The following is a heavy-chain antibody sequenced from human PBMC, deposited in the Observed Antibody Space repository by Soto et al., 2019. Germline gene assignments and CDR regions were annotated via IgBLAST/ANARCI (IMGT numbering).Heavy chain of an antibody. Sequence: QVHLQESGPGLVKPSETLSLPCTVSGGSISSYYWSWIRQPPGKGLEWIGYISYIGSANYNPSLKSRVTISGDTSKNQFSLKLTSVTAADTAVYFCGLYCSSASCKVDYWGQGTLVTVSS. CDR3: GLYCSSASCKVDY. CDR1: GGSISSYY. D-gene: IGHD2-2*01. CDR2: ISYIGSA. V-gene: IGHV4-59*08. J-gene: IGHJ4*02.